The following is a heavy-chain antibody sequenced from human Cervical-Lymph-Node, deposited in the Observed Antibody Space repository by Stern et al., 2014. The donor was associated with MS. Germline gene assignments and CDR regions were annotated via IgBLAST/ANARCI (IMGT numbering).Heavy chain of an antibody. Sequence: VQLVQSGAEVKKPGESLKISCKGSGYSFTANWMAWVRQMPGKGLEWMGSIYPVYSDTRYSPSFPAQVTISADKSISTAYLQWSSLKASDTAMYYCARDYGDYAFDYWGQGTLVTVSS. CDR2: IYPVYSDT. D-gene: IGHD4-17*01. V-gene: IGHV5-51*01. CDR1: GYSFTANW. CDR3: ARDYGDYAFDY. J-gene: IGHJ4*02.